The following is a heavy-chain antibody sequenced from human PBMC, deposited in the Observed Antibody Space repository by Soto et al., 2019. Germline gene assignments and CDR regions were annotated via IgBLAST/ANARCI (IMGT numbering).Heavy chain of an antibody. Sequence: QVQLQESGPGLVKPSQTLSLTCTVSGGSISSGGYFWSWIRQHPGKGLEWIGDINYSGSTYSNPSLKSRVTISVDTSKTQFSLKLNSVTAADTAVYYCARDILLWFGELPPRAHDAFDIWGQGTMVTVSS. CDR1: GGSISSGGYF. D-gene: IGHD3-10*01. CDR2: INYSGST. V-gene: IGHV4-31*03. J-gene: IGHJ3*02. CDR3: ARDILLWFGELPPRAHDAFDI.